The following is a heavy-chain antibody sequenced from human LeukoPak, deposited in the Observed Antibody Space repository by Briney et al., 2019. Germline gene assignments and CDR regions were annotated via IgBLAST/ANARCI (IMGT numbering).Heavy chain of an antibody. D-gene: IGHD1-14*01. CDR1: GFTFDDYA. Sequence: GGSLRLSCAASGFTFDDYAIHWVRQAPGKGLEWVSGISWNSGSIGYADSVKGRFTISRDNAKNSLYLQMNSLRTEDTALYYCARSTTTRNFDYWGQGTLVTVSS. V-gene: IGHV3-9*01. J-gene: IGHJ4*02. CDR3: ARSTTTRNFDY. CDR2: ISWNSGSI.